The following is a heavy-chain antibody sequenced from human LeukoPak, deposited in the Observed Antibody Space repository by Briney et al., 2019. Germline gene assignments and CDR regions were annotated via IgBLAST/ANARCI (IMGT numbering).Heavy chain of an antibody. J-gene: IGHJ3*02. D-gene: IGHD3-22*01. CDR1: GFTFSSYG. CDR3: AKAGYYYDSSGGGAFDI. Sequence: PGGSLRLSCAASGFTFSSYGMHWFRQAPGKGLEWVAFIRYDGSNKYYADSVKGRFTISRDNSKNTLYLQMNSLRAEDTAVYYCAKAGYYYDSSGGGAFDIWGQGTMVTVSS. V-gene: IGHV3-30*02. CDR2: IRYDGSNK.